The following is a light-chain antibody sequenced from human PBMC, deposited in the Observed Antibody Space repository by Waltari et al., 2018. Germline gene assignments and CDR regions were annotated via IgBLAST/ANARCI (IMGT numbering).Light chain of an antibody. J-gene: IGKJ3*01. V-gene: IGKV4-1*01. Sequence: DIVVTQSPDSLAVSLGERATINCKSSQSVFAKNKNYLAWYQQKPGQAPKLLIFWAVTRESGVPDRVSGSGSGTDFTLTINSLQAEDVAVYFCQQYHSSPYLFGPGTKVEIK. CDR2: WAV. CDR1: QSVFAKNKNY. CDR3: QQYHSSPYL.